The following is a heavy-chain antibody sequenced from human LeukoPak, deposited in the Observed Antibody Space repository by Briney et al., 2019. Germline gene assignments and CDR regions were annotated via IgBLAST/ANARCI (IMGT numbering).Heavy chain of an antibody. CDR3: SKRTETTEFDY. CDR1: GFSFSSYG. D-gene: IGHD1-1*01. J-gene: IGHJ4*02. Sequence: GRSLRLSCAASGFSFSSYGMHWARQTPGKGLEWVALILHDGSNSFYADSVKGRFTISRDNSKNTVYLQVNSLTVEDTGVYYCSKRTETTEFDYWGQGTLVTVSS. V-gene: IGHV3-30*18. CDR2: ILHDGSNS.